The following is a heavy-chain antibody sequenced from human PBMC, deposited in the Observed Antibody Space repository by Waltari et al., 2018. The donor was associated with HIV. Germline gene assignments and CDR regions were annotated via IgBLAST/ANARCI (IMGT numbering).Heavy chain of an antibody. CDR2: IKHDGSEK. D-gene: IGHD3-9*01. CDR3: ARDRHYDILTGSYFDY. V-gene: IGHV3-7*01. Sequence: EVQLVESGGGLVQPGGSLRLSCAASGFTLSSYWMSWVRQAPGKGLGGVANIKHDGSEKYYVDSVKGRFTISRDNAKNSLYLQMNSLRAEDTAVYYCARDRHYDILTGSYFDYWGQGTLVTVSS. J-gene: IGHJ4*02. CDR1: GFTLSSYW.